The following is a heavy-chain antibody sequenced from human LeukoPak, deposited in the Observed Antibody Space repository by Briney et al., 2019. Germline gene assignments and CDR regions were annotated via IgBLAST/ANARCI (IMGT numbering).Heavy chain of an antibody. CDR2: ISSSSSYI. V-gene: IGHV3-21*01. CDR3: ARSEYSSGSAFDI. Sequence: GGSLRLSCAASGFTFSSYSMNWVRQAPGKGLEWVSSISSSSSYIYYADSVKGRFTISRDNAKNSLYLQMNSLRAEDTAVYYCARSEYSSGSAFDIWGRGTMVIVSS. J-gene: IGHJ3*02. CDR1: GFTFSSYS. D-gene: IGHD6-19*01.